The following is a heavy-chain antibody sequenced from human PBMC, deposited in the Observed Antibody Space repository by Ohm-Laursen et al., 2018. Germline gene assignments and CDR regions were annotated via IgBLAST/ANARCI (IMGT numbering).Heavy chain of an antibody. CDR1: GFTFDDYA. J-gene: IGHJ6*02. V-gene: IGHV3-9*01. D-gene: IGHD2/OR15-2a*01. CDR2: LMWNSYRK. Sequence: RSLRLSCTAPGFTFDDYAMHWVRHAPGKGLEWVSGLMWNSYRKQYADSVKGRFTVSRDNARNSLYLQMDTLRPEDTALYFCAKDINPTGQTQNYFYYGMDLWGQGTTVIVSS. CDR3: AKDINPTGQTQNYFYYGMDL.